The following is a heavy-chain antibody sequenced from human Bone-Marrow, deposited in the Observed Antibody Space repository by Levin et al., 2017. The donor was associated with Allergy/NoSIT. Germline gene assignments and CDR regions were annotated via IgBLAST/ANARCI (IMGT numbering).Heavy chain of an antibody. CDR3: ARVLIGITIFGVVIPYYFDY. D-gene: IGHD3-3*01. CDR1: GGSFSGYY. J-gene: IGHJ4*02. Sequence: SETLSLTCAVYGGSFSGYYWSWIRQPPGKGLEWIGEINHSGSTNYNPSLKSRVTISVDTSKNQFSLKLSSVTAADTAVYYCARVLIGITIFGVVIPYYFDYWGQGTLVTVSS. V-gene: IGHV4-34*01. CDR2: INHSGST.